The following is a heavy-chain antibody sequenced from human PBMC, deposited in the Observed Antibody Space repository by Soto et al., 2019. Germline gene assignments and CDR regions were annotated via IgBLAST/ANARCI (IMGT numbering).Heavy chain of an antibody. V-gene: IGHV1-18*01. CDR1: GYTFTSYG. J-gene: IGHJ6*02. Sequence: QVQLVQSGAEVKKPGASVKVSCKASGYTFTSYGISWVRQAPGQGLEWMGWISAYNGNTNYAQKLQGRVTMTTDTCTSTAYMELRSRRSDDTAVYYCARVSGVGSSGWFPYYSCYGMDVWGQGTTVTVSS. D-gene: IGHD6-19*01. CDR2: ISAYNGNT. CDR3: ARVSGVGSSGWFPYYSCYGMDV.